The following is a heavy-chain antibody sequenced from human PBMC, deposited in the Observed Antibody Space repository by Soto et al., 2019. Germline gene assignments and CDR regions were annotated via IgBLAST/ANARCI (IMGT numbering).Heavy chain of an antibody. CDR2: INPSGGSA. CDR1: GYTFSDYY. Sequence: VASVKVSCKASGYTFSDYYVHWVRQAPGQGLEWMGFINPSGGSATYVQKFQGRVTMTRDTSTSTVSMDLSSLRSEDTAVYYCARGSSLALEYWGQGTPVTVSS. J-gene: IGHJ4*02. CDR3: ARGSSLALEY. V-gene: IGHV1-46*01.